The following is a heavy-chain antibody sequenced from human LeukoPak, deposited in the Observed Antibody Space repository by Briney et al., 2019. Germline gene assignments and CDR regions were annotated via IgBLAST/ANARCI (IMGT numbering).Heavy chain of an antibody. CDR1: GGSFSGYY. J-gene: IGHJ6*02. D-gene: IGHD2-15*01. CDR3: ARVLVSKYCRGGSCRGSGPEYGMDV. V-gene: IGHV4-34*01. CDR2: INHSGST. Sequence: SETLSLTCAVYGGSFSGYYWSWIRQPPGKGLEWIGEINHSGSTNYNPSLKSRVTISIDTSKNQFSLKLSSVTAADTAVYYCARVLVSKYCRGGSCRGSGPEYGMDVWGQGTTVTVSS.